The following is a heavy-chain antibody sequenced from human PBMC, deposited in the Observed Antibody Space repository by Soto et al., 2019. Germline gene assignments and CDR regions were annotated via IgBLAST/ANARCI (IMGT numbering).Heavy chain of an antibody. D-gene: IGHD4-17*01. Sequence: ASVKVSCKASGYTFTSYYVHWVRQAPGQGLEWMGIFNPTGGSTNYAQKFQGRVTMTRDTSTSTVYMELSSLRSEDTAVYYCARGETTVVTPFDYWGQGTLVTV. J-gene: IGHJ4*02. CDR2: FNPTGGST. CDR3: ARGETTVVTPFDY. V-gene: IGHV1-46*01. CDR1: GYTFTSYY.